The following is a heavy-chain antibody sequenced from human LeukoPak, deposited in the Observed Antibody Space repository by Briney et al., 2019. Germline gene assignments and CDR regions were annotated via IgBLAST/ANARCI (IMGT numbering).Heavy chain of an antibody. CDR2: IYYSGST. J-gene: IGHJ5*02. V-gene: IGHV4-31*03. CDR3: ARVYSDYYGSGSYNPWFDP. D-gene: IGHD3-10*01. CDR1: GGSISSGGYY. Sequence: SETLSLTCSVSGGSISSGGYYWSWIRQHPGKGLEWIGYIYYSGSTYYNPSLKSRVTISVDTSKNQFSLKLSSVTAADTAVYYCARVYSDYYGSGSYNPWFDPWGQGTLVTVSS.